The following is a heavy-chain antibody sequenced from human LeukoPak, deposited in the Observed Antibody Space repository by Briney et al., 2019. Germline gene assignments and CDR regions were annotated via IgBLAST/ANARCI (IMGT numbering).Heavy chain of an antibody. CDR3: ARADRGYFDY. V-gene: IGHV4-59*08. Sequence: TSETLSLTCTVSGGSISSYYWSWIRQPPGKGLEWIGYIYYSGSTNYNPSLKSRVTISVDTSKNQFSLKLSSVTAADTAVYYCARADRGYFDYWGQGTLVTVSS. CDR2: IYYSGST. CDR1: GGSISSYY. J-gene: IGHJ4*02.